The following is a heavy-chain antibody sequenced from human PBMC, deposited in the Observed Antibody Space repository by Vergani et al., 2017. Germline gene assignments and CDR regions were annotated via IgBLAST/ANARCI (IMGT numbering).Heavy chain of an antibody. CDR3: ARDGQWPVRGGFDS. D-gene: IGHD6-19*01. V-gene: IGHV4-4*02. CDR1: GGSISNNNW. J-gene: IGHJ4*02. Sequence: QVQLQESGPGLVKPSGTLSLTCAVSGGSISNNNWWSWVRQPPGKGLEWIGEIYHIGSTTYNPSLKSRVTISVDKSKNQFSLKLNSVTAADTAVYYCARDGQWPVRGGFDSWGQGTLVTVSS. CDR2: IYHIGST.